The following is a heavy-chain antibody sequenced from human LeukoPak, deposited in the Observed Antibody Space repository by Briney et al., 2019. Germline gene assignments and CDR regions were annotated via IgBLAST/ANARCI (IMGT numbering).Heavy chain of an antibody. V-gene: IGHV3-74*01. CDR3: ARVSGLGMNEYYQH. CDR2: INGDGSST. Sequence: PGGSLRLSCAASGFTFNSHWMHWVRQAPGKGLLWVSGINGDGSSTSNEDSVKGRFTISRDNAKNMLYLQMNSLRAEDTAVYYCARVSGLGMNEYYQHWGQGTLVTVAS. CDR1: GFTFNSHW. J-gene: IGHJ1*01. D-gene: IGHD3-10*01.